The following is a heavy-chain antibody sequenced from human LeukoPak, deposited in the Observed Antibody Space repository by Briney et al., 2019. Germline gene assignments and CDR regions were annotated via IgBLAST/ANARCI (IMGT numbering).Heavy chain of an antibody. V-gene: IGHV4-34*01. CDR1: GGSFTGYY. Sequence: SETLSLTCAVYGGSFTGYYWSWIHQSPGKGLQWIAEVNHRGDTNYNPSVKGRVTISVDTSKNQFSLKVTSLTAADTAVYYCARGPTISETGYFDYWGQGTLVTVSS. CDR3: ARGPTISETGYFDY. D-gene: IGHD1-1*01. J-gene: IGHJ4*03. CDR2: VNHRGDT.